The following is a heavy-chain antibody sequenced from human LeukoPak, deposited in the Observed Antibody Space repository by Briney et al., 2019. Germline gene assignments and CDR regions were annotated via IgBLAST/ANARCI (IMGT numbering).Heavy chain of an antibody. CDR2: INPNSGGT. Sequence: ASVKVSCKASGYTFTGYYMHWVRQAPGQGLEWMGWINPNSGGTNYAQKFRGRVTMTRDTSISTAYMELSRLRSDDTAVYYCARDAYDILTGYYKAPYYFDYWGQGTLVTVSS. V-gene: IGHV1-2*02. J-gene: IGHJ4*02. CDR1: GYTFTGYY. CDR3: ARDAYDILTGYYKAPYYFDY. D-gene: IGHD3-9*01.